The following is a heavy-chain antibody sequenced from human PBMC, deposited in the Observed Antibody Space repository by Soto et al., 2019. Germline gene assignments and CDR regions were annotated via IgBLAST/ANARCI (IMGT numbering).Heavy chain of an antibody. D-gene: IGHD3-10*01. CDR2: TYYRSKWYN. CDR3: ARGGTYYYGSGSYGAMDV. Sequence: SQTLSLTCAISGDSVSSNSAAWNWIRQSTSRGLEWLGRTYYRSKWYNDYAVSVKSRITINPDTSKNQFSLQLNSVTPEDTAVYYCARGGTYYYGSGSYGAMDVWGKGTTVTVSS. V-gene: IGHV6-1*01. J-gene: IGHJ6*03. CDR1: GDSVSSNSAA.